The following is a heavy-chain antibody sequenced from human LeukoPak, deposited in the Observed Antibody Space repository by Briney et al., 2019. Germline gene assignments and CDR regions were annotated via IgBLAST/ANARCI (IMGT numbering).Heavy chain of an antibody. CDR1: GYSFSSYY. Sequence: ASVKVSCKASGYSFSSYYMHWVRQAPGQGLEWIGIINPSGDSTTDAQKFQGRVTMTRDTSTRTVYMELSSLRSDDTAVYYCARENDYGNNWFDPWGQGTLVTVSS. CDR2: INPSGDST. J-gene: IGHJ5*02. V-gene: IGHV1-46*01. CDR3: ARENDYGNNWFDP. D-gene: IGHD4-17*01.